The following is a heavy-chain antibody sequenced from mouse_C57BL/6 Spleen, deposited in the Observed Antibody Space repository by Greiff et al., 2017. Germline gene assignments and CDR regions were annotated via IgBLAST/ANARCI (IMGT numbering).Heavy chain of an antibody. Sequence: VQLQQSGPELVKPGASVKISCKASGYSFTGYYMNWVKQSPEKSLEWIGEINPSTGGTTYNQKFKAKATLTVDKSSSTAYMQLKSLTSEDSAVYYCATRRPYYYGSSLDYWGQGTTLTVSS. V-gene: IGHV1-42*01. D-gene: IGHD1-1*01. CDR3: ATRRPYYYGSSLDY. CDR2: INPSTGGT. J-gene: IGHJ2*01. CDR1: GYSFTGYY.